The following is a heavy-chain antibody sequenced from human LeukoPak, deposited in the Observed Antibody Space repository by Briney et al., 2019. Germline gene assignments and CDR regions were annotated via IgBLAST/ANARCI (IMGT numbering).Heavy chain of an antibody. CDR1: VFTFSRHC. D-gene: IGHD4-23*01. CDR2: IWFDGSNK. Sequence: GGSLRLSCAASVFTFSRHCMHWVRQAPCKGLEWVAVIWFDGSNKYYADTVKGRFTISRDNSKNTLYLQMNSLRAEDTAVYYCARVHGGNSGGDFDYWGQGTLVTVSS. V-gene: IGHV3-33*01. CDR3: ARVHGGNSGGDFDY. J-gene: IGHJ4*02.